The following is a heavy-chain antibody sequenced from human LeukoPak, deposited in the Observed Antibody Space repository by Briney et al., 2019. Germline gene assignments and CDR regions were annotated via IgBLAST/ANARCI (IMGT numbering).Heavy chain of an antibody. V-gene: IGHV4-4*07. CDR1: GGSISSYY. Sequence: QASETLSLTCTVSGGSISSYYWSWIRQPAGKGLEWIGRIYTSGSTNYNPSLKSRVPMSVDTSKNQFSLKLSSVTAADTAVYYCARDRRYCSSTSCYTNWFDPWGQGTLVTVSS. CDR2: IYTSGST. CDR3: ARDRRYCSSTSCYTNWFDP. J-gene: IGHJ5*02. D-gene: IGHD2-2*01.